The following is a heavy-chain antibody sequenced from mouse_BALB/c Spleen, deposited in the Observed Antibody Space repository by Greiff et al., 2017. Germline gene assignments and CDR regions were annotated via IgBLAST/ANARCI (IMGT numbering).Heavy chain of an antibody. CDR2: ISSGGSYT. CDR1: GFTFSSYG. J-gene: IGHJ3*01. CDR3: ARHEPWFAY. Sequence: EVKLQESGGDLVKPGGSLKLSCAASGFTFSSYGMSWVRQTPDKRLEWVATISSGGSYTYYPDSVKGRFTISRDNAKNTLYLQMSSLKSEDTAMYYCARHEPWFAYWGQGTLVTVSA. V-gene: IGHV5-6*01.